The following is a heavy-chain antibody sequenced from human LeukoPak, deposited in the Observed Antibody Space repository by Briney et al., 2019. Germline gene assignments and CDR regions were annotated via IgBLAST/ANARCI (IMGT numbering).Heavy chain of an antibody. CDR3: ARDYGSGSYPPYFDY. D-gene: IGHD3-10*01. V-gene: IGHV3-21*01. J-gene: IGHJ4*02. CDR1: GFTFSSYS. Sequence: AGRSLRPSCAASGFTFSSYSMNWVRQAPGKGLEWVSSISSSSSYIYYADSVKGRFTISRDNAKNSLYLQMNSLRAEDTAVYYCARDYGSGSYPPYFDYWGQGTLVTVSS. CDR2: ISSSSSYI.